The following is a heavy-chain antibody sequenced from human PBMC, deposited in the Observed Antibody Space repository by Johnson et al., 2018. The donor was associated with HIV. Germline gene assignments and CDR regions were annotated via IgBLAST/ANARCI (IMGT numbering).Heavy chain of an antibody. Sequence: VQLVESGGGVVQPGMSLRLSCAASGFSFDDYDMHWVRQAPGKGLEWVSGISWNRGNIAYADSVKGRFTISRDNAKKSLYLQMKSLRPEDTALYYCVRAQFLEWLFFDSFDIWGQGTMVTVSA. J-gene: IGHJ3*02. CDR3: VRAQFLEWLFFDSFDI. CDR2: ISWNRGNI. V-gene: IGHV3-9*01. CDR1: GFSFDDYD. D-gene: IGHD3-3*01.